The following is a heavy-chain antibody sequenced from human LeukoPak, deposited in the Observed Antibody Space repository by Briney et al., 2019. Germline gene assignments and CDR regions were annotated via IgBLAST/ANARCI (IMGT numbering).Heavy chain of an antibody. CDR1: GGSISSSSYY. CDR2: IYYSGST. D-gene: IGHD3-9*01. CDR3: ARQEKGYFDWLLYPSLFDY. V-gene: IGHV4-39*01. J-gene: IGHJ4*02. Sequence: SETLSLTCTVSGGSISSSSYYWGWIRQPPGKGLEWIGSIYYSGSTYYNPSLKSRVTISVDTSKNQFSLKLSSVTAADTAVYYCARQEKGYFDWLLYPSLFDYWGQGTLVTVSS.